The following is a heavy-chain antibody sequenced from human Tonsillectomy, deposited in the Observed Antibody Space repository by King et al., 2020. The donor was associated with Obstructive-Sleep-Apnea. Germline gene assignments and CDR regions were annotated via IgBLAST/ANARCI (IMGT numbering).Heavy chain of an antibody. Sequence: VQLVESGAEVKKPGASVKVSCKASGYTFTNYDIDWVRQATGQGLEWMGWRNPNSGNTGYAQKFQGRVTMTRNNSISTAYMELSSLRSDDTAVYYCAGRRGAGGSDYWGQGTLVTVSS. V-gene: IGHV1-8*01. CDR1: GYTFTNYD. J-gene: IGHJ4*02. D-gene: IGHD2-15*01. CDR3: AGRRGAGGSDY. CDR2: RNPNSGNT.